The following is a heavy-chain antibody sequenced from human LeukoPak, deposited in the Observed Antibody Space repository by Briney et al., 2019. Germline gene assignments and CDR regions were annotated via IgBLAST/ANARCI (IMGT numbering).Heavy chain of an antibody. Sequence: ASETLSLTCTVSGGSISSSNYYWGWLRQPPGKGLEWIGSIYYSGSTYYNPSLKSRVTISVDTSKNHFSLKLSSVTAADTAVYYCARHPAGVYDPWDFDYWGQGTLVTVSS. CDR3: ARHPAGVYDPWDFDY. J-gene: IGHJ4*02. CDR2: IYYSGST. V-gene: IGHV4-39*01. D-gene: IGHD3-3*01. CDR1: GGSISSSNYY.